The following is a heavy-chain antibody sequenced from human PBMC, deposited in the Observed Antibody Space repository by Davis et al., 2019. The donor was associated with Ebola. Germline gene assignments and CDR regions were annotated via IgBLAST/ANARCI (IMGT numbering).Heavy chain of an antibody. Sequence: MPSETLSLTCTVSGGSVSSGSYYWSWIRQPPGKGLEWIGYIYYSGSTNYNPSLKSRVTISVDTSKNQFPLKLNSVTAADTAVYYCARHRITMVRGVDDAFDIWGQGTMVTVSS. D-gene: IGHD3-10*01. J-gene: IGHJ3*02. V-gene: IGHV4-61*01. CDR2: IYYSGST. CDR1: GGSVSSGSYY. CDR3: ARHRITMVRGVDDAFDI.